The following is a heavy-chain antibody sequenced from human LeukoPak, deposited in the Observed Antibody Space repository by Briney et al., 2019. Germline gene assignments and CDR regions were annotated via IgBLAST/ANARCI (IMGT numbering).Heavy chain of an antibody. D-gene: IGHD3-3*01. CDR3: ARLDFWSGPIDY. CDR1: GFTFSSYA. V-gene: IGHV3-15*01. Sequence: KTGGSLRLSCAASGFTFSSYAMTWVRQAPGKGLEWVGRIKSKADGGTTDYAAPVKGRFTISRDDSKNTLYLQMNSLKTEDTAVYHCARLDFWSGPIDYWGQGTLVTVSS. CDR2: IKSKADGGTT. J-gene: IGHJ4*02.